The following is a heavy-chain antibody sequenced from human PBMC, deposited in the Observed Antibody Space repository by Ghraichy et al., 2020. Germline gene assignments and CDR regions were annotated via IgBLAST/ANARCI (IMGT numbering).Heavy chain of an antibody. D-gene: IGHD6-19*01. Sequence: SCAASGFTFSSYWMHWVRQAPGKGLVWVSRINSDGSSTSYADSVKGRFTISRDNAKNTLYLQMNSLRAEDTAVYYCARDLERQQWLAHGDYWGQGTLVNVS. J-gene: IGHJ4*02. V-gene: IGHV3-74*01. CDR3: ARDLERQQWLAHGDY. CDR1: GFTFSSYW. CDR2: INSDGSST.